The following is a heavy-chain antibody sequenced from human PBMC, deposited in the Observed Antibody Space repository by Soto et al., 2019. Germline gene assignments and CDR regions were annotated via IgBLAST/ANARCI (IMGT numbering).Heavy chain of an antibody. CDR3: AYGSGIHYYYYYYMDV. D-gene: IGHD3-10*01. CDR1: GFTFSSYW. J-gene: IGHJ6*03. V-gene: IGHV3-74*01. CDR2: INSDGSST. Sequence: PGGSLRLSCAASGFTFSSYWMHWVRQAPGKGLVWVSRINSDGSSTSYADSVKGRFTISRDNAKNTLYLQMNSLRAEDTAVYYCAYGSGIHYYYYYYMDVWGKGTTVTVSS.